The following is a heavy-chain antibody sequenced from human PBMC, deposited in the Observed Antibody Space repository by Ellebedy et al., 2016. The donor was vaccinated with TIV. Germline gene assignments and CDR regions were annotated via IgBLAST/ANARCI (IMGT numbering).Heavy chain of an antibody. V-gene: IGHV4-39*01. CDR1: GGSISSSSYY. CDR2: IYYSGST. Sequence: SETLSLTXTVSGGSISSSSYYWGWIRQPPGKGLEWIGSIYYSGSTYYNPSLKSRVTISVDTSKNQFSLKLSSVTAADTAVYYCARNRYSGSYYTTRPSGDAFDIWGQGTMVTVSS. D-gene: IGHD1-26*01. J-gene: IGHJ3*02. CDR3: ARNRYSGSYYTTRPSGDAFDI.